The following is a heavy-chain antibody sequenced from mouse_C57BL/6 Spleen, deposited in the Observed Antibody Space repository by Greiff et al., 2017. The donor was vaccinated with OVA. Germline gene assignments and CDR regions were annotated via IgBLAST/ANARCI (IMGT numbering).Heavy chain of an antibody. CDR1: GYTFTSYW. J-gene: IGHJ2*01. CDR2: IHPNSGST. D-gene: IGHD2-4*01. Sequence: QVQLQQPGTDLVKPGASVKLSCKASGYTFTSYWMHWVKQRPGQGLEWIGMIHPNSGSTNYNEKFKSKATLTVDKSSSTAYMQLRSLTSEDSAVYYCASNYDYDESGVDDWGQGTTLTVSS. CDR3: ASNYDYDESGVDD. V-gene: IGHV1-64*01.